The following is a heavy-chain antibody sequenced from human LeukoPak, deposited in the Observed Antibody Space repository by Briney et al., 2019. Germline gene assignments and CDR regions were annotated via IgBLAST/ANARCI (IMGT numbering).Heavy chain of an antibody. Sequence: SETLSLTCTVSGYSISSDYFWGWIRQPPGKGLEWIGTIYHSGSTYYNPSLKSRVTISVDTSKNQFSLKLSSVTAADTAVYYCARQHMRYCSSTSCFRWFDPWGQGTLVTVSS. CDR3: ARQHMRYCSSTSCFRWFDP. CDR2: IYHSGST. V-gene: IGHV4-38-2*02. J-gene: IGHJ5*02. CDR1: GYSISSDYF. D-gene: IGHD2-2*01.